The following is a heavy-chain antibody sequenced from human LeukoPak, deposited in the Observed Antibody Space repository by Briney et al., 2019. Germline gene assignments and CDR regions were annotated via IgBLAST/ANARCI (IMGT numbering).Heavy chain of an antibody. CDR3: ARDPRLGD. CDR1: GFPFSSYW. Sequence: GGSLRLSCAASGFPFSSYWMSWVRQAPGKGLEYVSAISSNGGSTYYANSVKGRFTISRDNSKNTLYLQMGSLRAEDMAVYYCARDPRLGDWGQGTLVTVSS. D-gene: IGHD3-16*01. V-gene: IGHV3-64*01. CDR2: ISSNGGST. J-gene: IGHJ4*02.